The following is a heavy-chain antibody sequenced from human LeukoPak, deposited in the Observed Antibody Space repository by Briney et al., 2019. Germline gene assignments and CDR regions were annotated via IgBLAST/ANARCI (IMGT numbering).Heavy chain of an antibody. CDR2: MSYDGTNK. Sequence: GSLKLSRASSGFNFKKLAFQLVRQGPRKGAGGVAVMSYDGTNKYYADSVKGRFTISRDNAKNSLYLQMNSLRAEDTAVYYCARSGSRGDASDIWGQGTKVTVSS. CDR1: GFNFKKLA. J-gene: IGHJ3*02. CDR3: ARSGSRGDASDI. D-gene: IGHD5-12*01. V-gene: IGHV3-30-3*01.